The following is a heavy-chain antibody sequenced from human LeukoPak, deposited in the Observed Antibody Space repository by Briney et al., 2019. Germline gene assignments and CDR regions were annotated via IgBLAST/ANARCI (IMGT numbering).Heavy chain of an antibody. CDR2: ISYDGSNK. D-gene: IGHD3-10*01. V-gene: IGHV3-30-3*01. J-gene: IGHJ4*02. CDR3: ARESYGSGTFDY. CDR1: GFTFSSYA. Sequence: GRSLRLSCAASGFTFSSYAMHWVRQAPGKGLEWVAVISYDGSNKYYADSVKGRFTISRDNSKNTLYLQMNSLRAEDTAVYYCARESYGSGTFDYWGQGTLVSVSS.